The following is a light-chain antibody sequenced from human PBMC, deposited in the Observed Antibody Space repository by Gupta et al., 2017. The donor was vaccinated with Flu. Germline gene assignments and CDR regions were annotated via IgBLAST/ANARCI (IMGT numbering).Light chain of an antibody. V-gene: IGKV3-15*01. CDR3: QQYNNWPGT. CDR2: GAS. J-gene: IGKJ1*01. CDR1: QSVSSN. Sequence: PPTLAGSPAERATLSCRASQSVSSNLAWYQQKPGQAPRLLIYGASTRATGIPARFSGSGSGTEFTLTISSLQSEDFAVYYCQQYNNWPGTFGQGTKVEIK.